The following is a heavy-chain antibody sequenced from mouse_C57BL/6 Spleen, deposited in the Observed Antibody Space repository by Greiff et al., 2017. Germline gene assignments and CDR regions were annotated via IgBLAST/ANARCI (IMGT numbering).Heavy chain of an antibody. CDR3: TPYLGGFNY. D-gene: IGHD3-3*01. V-gene: IGHV14-4*01. Sequence: EVHLVESGAVPVRPGASVMLPCTASGFNIKDDYMHRVKQRPEQGLEWIGWIDPENGDTAYASKFQGKDTVSADTSANTAYLQLSSLTSEDTAVYYCTPYLGGFNYWGESTTLTVSS. CDR1: GFNIKDDY. J-gene: IGHJ2*01. CDR2: IDPENGDT.